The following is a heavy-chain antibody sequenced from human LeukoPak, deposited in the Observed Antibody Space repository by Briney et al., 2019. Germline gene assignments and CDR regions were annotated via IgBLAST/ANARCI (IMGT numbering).Heavy chain of an antibody. J-gene: IGHJ4*02. Sequence: PGGSLRLSCAASGFTFSSYGMHWFRQAPGKGLEWVAVISYDGSNKYYADSVKGRFTISRDNSKNTLYLQMNSLRAEDTAVYYCAKGYEDYWGQGTLVTVSS. D-gene: IGHD2-2*01. CDR3: AKGYEDY. CDR2: ISYDGSNK. V-gene: IGHV3-30*18. CDR1: GFTFSSYG.